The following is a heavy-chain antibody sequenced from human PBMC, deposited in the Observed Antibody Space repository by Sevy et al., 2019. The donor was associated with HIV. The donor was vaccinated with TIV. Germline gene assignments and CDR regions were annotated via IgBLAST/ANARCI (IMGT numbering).Heavy chain of an antibody. Sequence: ASVKVSCKASGGTFSSYAISWVRQAPGQGLEWMGGIIPIFGTANYAQKFQGRVTITADESTSTAYMALSSLRSEDTAVCYCARVFKERQLSLQSAFDIWGQGTMVTVSS. CDR3: ARVFKERQLSLQSAFDI. J-gene: IGHJ3*02. V-gene: IGHV1-69*13. CDR2: IIPIFGTA. D-gene: IGHD5-18*01. CDR1: GGTFSSYA.